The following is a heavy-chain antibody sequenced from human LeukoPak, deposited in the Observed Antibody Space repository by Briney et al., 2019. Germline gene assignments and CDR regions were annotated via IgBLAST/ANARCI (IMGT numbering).Heavy chain of an antibody. J-gene: IGHJ6*03. V-gene: IGHV3-66*01. CDR3: ARARGSGRGDYYYYYMDV. CDR2: IYSGGST. Sequence: GGSLRLSCAASGFTVSSNCMSWVRQAPGKGLEWVSVIYSGGSTYYADSVKGRFTISRDNSKNTLYLQMNSLRAEDTAVYYCARARGSGRGDYYYYYMDVWGKGTTVTISS. CDR1: GFTVSSNC. D-gene: IGHD6-19*01.